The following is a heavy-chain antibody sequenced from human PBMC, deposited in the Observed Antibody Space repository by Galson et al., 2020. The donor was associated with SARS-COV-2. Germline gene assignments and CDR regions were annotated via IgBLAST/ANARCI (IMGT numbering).Heavy chain of an antibody. CDR1: GGTFSSYA. CDR3: ARVSGYDDPPGDY. CDR2: IIPIFGTA. Sequence: SVKVSCKASGGTFSSYAISWVRQAPGQGLEWMGGIIPIFGTANYAQKFQGRVTITADESTSTAYMELSSLRSEETPVYYCARVSGYDDPPGDYWGQGTLVTVSS. J-gene: IGHJ4*02. D-gene: IGHD5-12*01. V-gene: IGHV1-69*13.